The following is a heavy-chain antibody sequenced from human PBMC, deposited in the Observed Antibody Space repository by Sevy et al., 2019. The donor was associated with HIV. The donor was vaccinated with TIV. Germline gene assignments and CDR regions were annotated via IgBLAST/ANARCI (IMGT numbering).Heavy chain of an antibody. V-gene: IGHV3-33*01. Sequence: GGSLRLSCAASGFSISGYGMHWVRQAPGKGLEWVAVIWYDGTNREYADSVKGRFTISIDNSKNTLYLQMNSLRVEDTAVNYCAREDIRVAGIGYYFHSWGQGTLVTVSS. CDR1: GFSISGYG. CDR2: IWYDGTNR. J-gene: IGHJ4*02. CDR3: AREDIRVAGIGYYFHS. D-gene: IGHD6-19*01.